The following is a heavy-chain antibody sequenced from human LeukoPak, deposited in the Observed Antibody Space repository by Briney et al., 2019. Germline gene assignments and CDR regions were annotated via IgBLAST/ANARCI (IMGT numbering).Heavy chain of an antibody. Sequence: SETLSLTCTVSGGSISSYYWSWIRQPPGKGPEWIGYIYYSGSTNYNPSLKSRVTISVDTSKNQFSLKLSSVTAADTAVYYCARAAVAGMMAFDYWGQGTLVTVSS. CDR1: GGSISSYY. V-gene: IGHV4-59*01. CDR2: IYYSGST. CDR3: ARAAVAGMMAFDY. J-gene: IGHJ4*02. D-gene: IGHD6-19*01.